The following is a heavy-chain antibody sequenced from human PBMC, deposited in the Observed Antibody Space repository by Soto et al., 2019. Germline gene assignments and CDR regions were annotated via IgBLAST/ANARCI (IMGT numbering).Heavy chain of an antibody. CDR2: ISWDGGST. CDR1: GFTFDDYT. J-gene: IGHJ6*02. CDR3: AKDILSRPKNDFWSGTYGMDV. V-gene: IGHV3-43*01. Sequence: QPGGSLRLSCAASGFTFDDYTMHWVRQAPGKGLEWVSLISWDGGSTYYADSVKGRFTISRDNSKNSLYLQMNSLRTEDTALYYCAKDILSRPKNDFWSGTYGMDVWGQGTTVTVS. D-gene: IGHD3-3*01.